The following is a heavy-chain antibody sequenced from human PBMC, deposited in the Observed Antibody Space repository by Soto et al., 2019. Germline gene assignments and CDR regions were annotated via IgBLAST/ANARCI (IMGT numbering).Heavy chain of an antibody. CDR2: IYYSGST. CDR1: GGSISGGGYY. V-gene: IGHV4-31*03. CDR3: ARAEYNWNDLGAFDI. D-gene: IGHD1-20*01. J-gene: IGHJ3*02. Sequence: SETLSLTCSVSGGSISGGGYYWSWIRQHPGKGLEWIGYIYYSGSTYYNPSLKSRVTISVDTSKNQFSLKLSSVTAADTAVYYCARAEYNWNDLGAFDIWGQGTMVTVS.